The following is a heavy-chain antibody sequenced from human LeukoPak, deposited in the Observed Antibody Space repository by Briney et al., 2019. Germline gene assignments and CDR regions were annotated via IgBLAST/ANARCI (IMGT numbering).Heavy chain of an antibody. CDR3: ARDQRGLLDY. CDR1: GYSISSGYY. V-gene: IGHV4-38-2*02. Sequence: SETLSLTCTVSGYSISSGYYWGWIRQPPGKGLEWIGSIYHSGSTNYNPSLKSRVTISVDTSKNQFSLKLSSVTAADTAVYYCARDQRGLLDYWGQGTLVTVSS. D-gene: IGHD5-18*01. J-gene: IGHJ4*02. CDR2: IYHSGST.